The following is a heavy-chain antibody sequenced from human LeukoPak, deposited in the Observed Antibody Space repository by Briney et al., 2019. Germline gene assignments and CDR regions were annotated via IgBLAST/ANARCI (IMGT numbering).Heavy chain of an antibody. J-gene: IGHJ4*02. Sequence: ASVKVSCKASGYTFTSYGISWVRQSPGQGLEWMGWISAYNGNTNYAQKLQGRVTMTTDTSTSTAYMELRSLRSDDTAVYYCASGDSSWYYFDYWGQGTLVTVSS. CDR2: ISAYNGNT. CDR1: GYTFTSYG. D-gene: IGHD6-13*01. CDR3: ASGDSSWYYFDY. V-gene: IGHV1-18*01.